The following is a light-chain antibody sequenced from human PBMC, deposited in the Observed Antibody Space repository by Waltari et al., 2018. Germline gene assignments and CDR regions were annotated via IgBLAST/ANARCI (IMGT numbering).Light chain of an antibody. V-gene: IGLV1-51*02. Sequence: QSVLTQPSSVSAAPGQRGAISCSGSSSNIGKNSVSWYQEVPGTAPKLLIYQDNKRPSGVSDRFSGSKSGTSASLAITGLQSGDEADYYCATWDNGLSGWVFGGGTRLTV. J-gene: IGLJ3*02. CDR1: SSNIGKNS. CDR2: QDN. CDR3: ATWDNGLSGWV.